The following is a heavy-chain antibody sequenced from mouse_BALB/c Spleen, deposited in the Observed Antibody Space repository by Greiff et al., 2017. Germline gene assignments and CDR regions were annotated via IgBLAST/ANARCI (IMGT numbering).Heavy chain of an antibody. CDR3: ARGHYRYDAGYAMDY. CDR2: ISYSGST. J-gene: IGHJ4*01. Sequence: EVQLQESGPGLVKPSQSLSLTCTVTGYSITSDYAWNWIRQFPGNKLEWMGYISYSGSTSYNPSLKSRISITRDTSKNQFFLQLNSVTTEDTATYYCARGHYRYDAGYAMDYWGQGTSVTVSS. D-gene: IGHD2-14*01. CDR1: GYSITSDYA. V-gene: IGHV3-2*02.